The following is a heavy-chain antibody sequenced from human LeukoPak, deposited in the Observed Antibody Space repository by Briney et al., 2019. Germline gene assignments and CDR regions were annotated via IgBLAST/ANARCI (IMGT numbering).Heavy chain of an antibody. J-gene: IGHJ4*02. D-gene: IGHD6-19*01. CDR3: ARQYSSGWTRVDYFDY. CDR2: IYPGDSDT. CDR1: GYSFTSYW. Sequence: GESLKISCKGSGYSFTSYWIGWVRQMPRKGLEWIGIIYPGDSDTRYSQSFQGQVTISADKSISTAYLQWSSLKASDTAMYYCARQYSSGWTRVDYFDYWGQGTLVTVSS. V-gene: IGHV5-51*01.